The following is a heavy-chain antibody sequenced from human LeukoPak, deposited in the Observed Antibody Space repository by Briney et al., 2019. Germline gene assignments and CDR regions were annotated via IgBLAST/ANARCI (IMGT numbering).Heavy chain of an antibody. V-gene: IGHV1-69*01. J-gene: IGHJ4*02. CDR2: IIPIFGTA. D-gene: IGHD3-10*01. CDR1: GGTFSSYA. Sequence: ASVKVSCKASGGTFSSYAISWVRQAPGQGLEWMGGIIPIFGTANYAQKFQGRVTITADESTSTAYMGLSSLRSEDTAVYYCARDRGITMVRGAPSYPYYFDYWGQGTLVTVSS. CDR3: ARDRGITMVRGAPSYPYYFDY.